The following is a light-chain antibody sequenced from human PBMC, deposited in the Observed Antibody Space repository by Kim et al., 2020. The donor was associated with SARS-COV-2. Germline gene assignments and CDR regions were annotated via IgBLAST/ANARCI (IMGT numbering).Light chain of an antibody. Sequence: SPGERATLSCRASRSVGSDFFAWYQQKPGQAPRLLINGASTRVTGVPDRFSGSGSGTDFTLTISRLESEDFAMYYCQQFGDSPQTFGQGTKVDIK. CDR2: GAS. CDR3: QQFGDSPQT. V-gene: IGKV3-20*01. J-gene: IGKJ1*01. CDR1: RSVGSDF.